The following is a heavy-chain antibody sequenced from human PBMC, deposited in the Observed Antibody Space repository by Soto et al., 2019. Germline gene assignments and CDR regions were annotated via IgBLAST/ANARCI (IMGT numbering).Heavy chain of an antibody. Sequence: SETLSRTCAVYGGSFSGYYWSWIRQPPGKGLEWIGEINHSGSTNYNPSLKSRVTISVDTSKNQFSLKLSSVTAADTAVYYCARGIHYDFSSGYYVRGRASYYGMDVWSQGTTVTVS. CDR3: ARGIHYDFSSGYYVRGRASYYGMDV. J-gene: IGHJ6*02. CDR1: GGSFSGYY. CDR2: INHSGST. D-gene: IGHD3-3*01. V-gene: IGHV4-34*01.